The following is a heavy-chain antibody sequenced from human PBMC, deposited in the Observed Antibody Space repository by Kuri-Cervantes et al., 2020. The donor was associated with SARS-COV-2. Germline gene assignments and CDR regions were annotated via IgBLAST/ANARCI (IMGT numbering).Heavy chain of an antibody. V-gene: IGHV3-15*01. D-gene: IGHD3-10*01. J-gene: IGHJ3*02. CDR2: IKSKTDGGTT. CDR3: ARGWDYYGSGPTYDAFDI. Sequence: ETLSLTCAASGFTFSNAWMSWVRQAPGKGLEWVGRIKSKTDGGTTDYAAPVKGRFTISRDDSKNSLYLQMNSLRAEDTAVYYCARGWDYYGSGPTYDAFDIWGQGTMVTVSS. CDR1: GFTFSNAW.